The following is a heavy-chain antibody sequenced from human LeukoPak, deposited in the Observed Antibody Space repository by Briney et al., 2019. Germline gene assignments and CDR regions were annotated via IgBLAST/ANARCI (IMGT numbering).Heavy chain of an antibody. CDR2: MYYSGST. D-gene: IGHD2-8*01. J-gene: IGHJ4*02. CDR3: ARGLYYQDY. CDR1: GYSISNGYY. V-gene: IGHV4-38-2*01. Sequence: SETLSLTCAVSGYSISNGYYWGWIRQPPGKGLEWIGTMYYSGSTYYNPPLKSRVAISVDTSKNQCSLKLTSVTAADTAVYYCARGLYYQDYWGQGTLVTVSS.